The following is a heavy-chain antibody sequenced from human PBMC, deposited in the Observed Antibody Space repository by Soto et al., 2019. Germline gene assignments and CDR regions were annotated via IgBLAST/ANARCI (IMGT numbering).Heavy chain of an antibody. CDR2: FGNR. CDR3: VRVSKLSWNFDL. CDR1: GIIFADYG. D-gene: IGHD2-15*01. Sequence: AXGSLRVSCAASGIIFADYGASWVRQRPGRGLEWVAIFGNRYEADSVEGRFTISGDTSKNTFYLQMNSLRADDTAVYYCVRVSKLSWNFDLWGRGTEVTVSS. V-gene: IGHV3-23*05. J-gene: IGHJ2*01.